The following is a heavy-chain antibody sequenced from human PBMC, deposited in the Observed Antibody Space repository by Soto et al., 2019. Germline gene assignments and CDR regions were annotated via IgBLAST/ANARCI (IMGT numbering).Heavy chain of an antibody. CDR1: GGSSSSAAYY. D-gene: IGHD5-18*01. Sequence: SETLSLTCTVSGGSSSSAAYYWSLIRQHPGKGLEWIGYISHSGSTYYTPSLKSRVIISADTSKNQFSVNLTSVTAADTAVYYCAREYTYGSNFFDCWGQGALVTVSS. J-gene: IGHJ4*02. V-gene: IGHV4-31*03. CDR2: ISHSGST. CDR3: AREYTYGSNFFDC.